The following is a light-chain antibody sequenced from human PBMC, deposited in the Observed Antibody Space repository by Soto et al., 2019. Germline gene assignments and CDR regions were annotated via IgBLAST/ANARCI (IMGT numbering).Light chain of an antibody. Sequence: EIVLTQSPGTLSLSPGQRATLSCRASQSVSSNYLAWYQQKPGQAPRLLIYGASSRATGIPDRFSGSGSGTDFTLTISRLEPEDFALYYCQQYGSSLWTFGQGTKVEIK. V-gene: IGKV3-20*01. CDR2: GAS. CDR1: QSVSSNY. CDR3: QQYGSSLWT. J-gene: IGKJ1*01.